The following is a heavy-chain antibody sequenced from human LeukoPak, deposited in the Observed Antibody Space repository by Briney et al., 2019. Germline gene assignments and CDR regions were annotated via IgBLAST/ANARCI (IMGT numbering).Heavy chain of an antibody. CDR1: GGSISSYY. J-gene: IGHJ5*02. D-gene: IGHD6-19*01. CDR3: AREQYSSGWYGGHNWFDP. CDR2: IYYSGST. V-gene: IGHV4-59*01. Sequence: PSETLSLTCTASGGSISSYYWSWIRQPPGKGLEWIGYIYYSGSTNYNPSLKSRVTISVDTSKNQFSLKLSSVTAADTAVYYCAREQYSSGWYGGHNWFDPWGQGTLVTVSS.